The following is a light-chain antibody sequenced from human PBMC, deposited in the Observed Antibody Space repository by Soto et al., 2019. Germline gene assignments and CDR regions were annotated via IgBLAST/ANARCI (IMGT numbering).Light chain of an antibody. CDR3: QQLDFSPWT. V-gene: IGKV3-20*01. CDR1: QSVDSSY. J-gene: IGKJ1*01. CDR2: GAS. Sequence: EIVLTQSPDTLSLSPGERATLSCRASQSVDSSYLAWYQQKPGQAPRLLIYGASRRATAIPDRFSGSGSGTDFTLTISRLEPEDFTVYYCQQLDFSPWTFCQGTKVEI.